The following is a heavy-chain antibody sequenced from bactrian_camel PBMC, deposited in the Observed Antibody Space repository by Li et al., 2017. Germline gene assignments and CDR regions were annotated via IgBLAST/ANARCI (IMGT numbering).Heavy chain of an antibody. Sequence: HVQLVESGGDSVQAGGSLRLSCSTSAYRFSRICVGWFRQPLGKEREGVAAIGTDGRTIYADSVKGRFTISKDNRKNTLNLQMDMLKPEDTAMYYCGINGDWTACSRGVFSIWGQGTQVTVS. J-gene: IGHJ4*01. CDR3: GINGDWTACSRGVFSI. CDR2: IGTDGRT. V-gene: IGHV3S53*01. CDR1: AYRFSRIC. D-gene: IGHD3*01.